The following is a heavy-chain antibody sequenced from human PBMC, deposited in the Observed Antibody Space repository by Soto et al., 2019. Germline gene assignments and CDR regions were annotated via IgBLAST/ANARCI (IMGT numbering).Heavy chain of an antibody. CDR2: IHHSGST. CDR3: ARGVKRVRVGGRLDY. D-gene: IGHD1-26*01. CDR1: GDSISSSNW. V-gene: IGHV4-4*02. Sequence: SETLSLTCAVSGDSISSSNWWSWVRQPPGKGLEWIGEIHHSGSTNYNPSLKSRVIISVDESKNQFSLNLSSVTAADTAVYYCARGVKRVRVGGRLDYWGQGTLVTVSS. J-gene: IGHJ4*02.